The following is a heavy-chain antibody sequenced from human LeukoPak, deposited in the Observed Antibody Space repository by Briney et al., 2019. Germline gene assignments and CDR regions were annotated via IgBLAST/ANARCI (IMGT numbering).Heavy chain of an antibody. V-gene: IGHV3-9*01. CDR1: GFTFDDYA. CDR3: AKALYSSGCKIDY. Sequence: GGSLRLSCAASGFTFDDYAMHWVRQAPGKGLEWVSGISWNSGSIGYADSVKGRFTISRDNAKNSLYLQMNSLRAEDTALYYCAKALYSSGCKIDYWGQGTLVTVSS. J-gene: IGHJ4*02. CDR2: ISWNSGSI. D-gene: IGHD6-19*01.